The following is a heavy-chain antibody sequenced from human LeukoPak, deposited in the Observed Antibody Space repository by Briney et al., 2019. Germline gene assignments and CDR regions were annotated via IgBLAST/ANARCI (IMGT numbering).Heavy chain of an antibody. CDR2: ISGSGGST. CDR3: ARAETNYYGFDY. CDR1: GFTFSSYA. V-gene: IGHV3-23*01. Sequence: GGSLRLSCAASGFTFSSYAMSWVRQAPGKGLEWVSAISGSGGSTYYADSVKGRFTISRDNSKNTLYLQMNSLRAEDTAVYYCARAETNYYGFDYWGQGTLVTVSS. J-gene: IGHJ4*02. D-gene: IGHD3-10*01.